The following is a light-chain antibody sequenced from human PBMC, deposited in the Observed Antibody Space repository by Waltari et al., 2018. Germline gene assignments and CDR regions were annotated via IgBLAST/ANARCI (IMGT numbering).Light chain of an antibody. CDR3: QEYNSAPLT. Sequence: DIQMTQSPSSLSASVGDRVTITCRAGQGISNHLAWYQQKPGKVPKLLIYAASTLQSGVPSRFSGSGSGTDFTLTISRLQLEDVATYYCQEYNSAPLTFGGGTKVEI. V-gene: IGKV1-27*01. CDR1: QGISNH. J-gene: IGKJ4*01. CDR2: AAS.